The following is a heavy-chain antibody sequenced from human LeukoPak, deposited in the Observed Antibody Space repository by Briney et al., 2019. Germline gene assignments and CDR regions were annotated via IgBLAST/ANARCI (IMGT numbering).Heavy chain of an antibody. V-gene: IGHV3-66*01. CDR2: IYSGGST. CDR3: ARVSRDIVVVVAATWYFDL. J-gene: IGHJ2*01. Sequence: GGSLRLSCAASGFTVSSNYMSWVRQAPGKGLEWVSVIYSGGSTYYADSVKGRFTISRDNSKNTLYLQMNSLRAEDTAVYYCARVSRDIVVVVAATWYFDLWGRGTLVTVSS. D-gene: IGHD2-15*01. CDR1: GFTVSSNY.